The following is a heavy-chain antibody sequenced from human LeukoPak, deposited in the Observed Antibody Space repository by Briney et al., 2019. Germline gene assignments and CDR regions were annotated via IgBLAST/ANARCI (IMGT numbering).Heavy chain of an antibody. Sequence: SETLSLTCTVSGGSMNNYYWNWIRQPPGKGLEWIGSIFYSGSTNYNPSLKSRVTISVDTSKNQFSLKLSSVTAADTAVYYCARGGRATVITYWGQGTLVTVSS. J-gene: IGHJ4*02. CDR1: GGSMNNYY. CDR3: ARGGRATVITY. V-gene: IGHV4-59*01. CDR2: IFYSGST. D-gene: IGHD4-11*01.